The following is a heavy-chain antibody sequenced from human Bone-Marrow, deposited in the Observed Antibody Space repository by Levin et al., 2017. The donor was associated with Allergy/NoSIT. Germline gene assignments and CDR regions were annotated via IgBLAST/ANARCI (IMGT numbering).Heavy chain of an antibody. Sequence: GASVKVSCKASGYTFTSYCVQWVRQAPGQGLEWMGVINPNGGSTDYAQKFKGRVTVTRDTSTSTVYMELSSLRSEDTAVYYCARDPGKQWLADTPPVYYFDYWGQGTLVTVSS. CDR3: ARDPGKQWLADTPPVYYFDY. D-gene: IGHD6-19*01. CDR1: GYTFTSYC. CDR2: INPNGGST. V-gene: IGHV1-46*01. J-gene: IGHJ4*02.